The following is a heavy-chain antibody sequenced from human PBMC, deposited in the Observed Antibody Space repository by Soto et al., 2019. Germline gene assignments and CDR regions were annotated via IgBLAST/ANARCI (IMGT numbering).Heavy chain of an antibody. CDR1: GFTFSSYA. V-gene: IGHV3-23*01. J-gene: IGHJ5*02. CDR3: AKDRGAGGRFSGIAVAGIPS. D-gene: IGHD6-19*01. CDR2: ISGGGGNT. Sequence: PGGSLRLSCAASGFTFSSYAMSWVRQTPGKGLEWVSGISGGGGNTYYAVSVTGRFTISRDNSRNTLYLQMNSLRAADTAIYYCAKDRGAGGRFSGIAVAGIPSWGQGTLVTVSS.